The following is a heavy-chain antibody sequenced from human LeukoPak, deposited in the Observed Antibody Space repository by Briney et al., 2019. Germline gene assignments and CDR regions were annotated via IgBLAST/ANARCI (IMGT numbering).Heavy chain of an antibody. CDR3: AKLPSGRVVIKGYFDY. Sequence: GGSLRLSCAASGFTFSDYAISWVRQGPGKGLECLSVISGGSSGSTYYADSVTGRFTVSRDNSKNTLYLQMNSLRAEDTAVYYCAKLPSGRVVIKGYFDYWGQGTLVTVSS. V-gene: IGHV3-23*01. J-gene: IGHJ4*02. CDR1: GFTFSDYA. D-gene: IGHD3-22*01. CDR2: ISGGSSGST.